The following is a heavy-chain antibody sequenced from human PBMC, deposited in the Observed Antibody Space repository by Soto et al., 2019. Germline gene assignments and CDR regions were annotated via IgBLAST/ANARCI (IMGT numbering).Heavy chain of an antibody. CDR2: ISGGGGST. D-gene: IGHD4-17*01. CDR1: GFTFSSYG. Sequence: EVQLLESGGGLVQPGGSLRLSCAASGFTFSSYGMSWVRQAPGKGLEWVSGISGGGGSTYYADSVKGRFTISRDNSKSTLYLQVNSRSTEDTAVYYCAKGTTAVTHIDECCDYWGQGTLVTVSS. J-gene: IGHJ4*02. V-gene: IGHV3-23*01. CDR3: AKGTTAVTHIDECCDY.